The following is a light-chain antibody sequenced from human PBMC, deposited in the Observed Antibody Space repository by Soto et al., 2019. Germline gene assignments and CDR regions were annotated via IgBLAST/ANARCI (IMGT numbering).Light chain of an antibody. CDR2: WAS. J-gene: IGKJ2*01. Sequence: DIVMTQSPDSLAVSLGERATINCKSSQSVLYSSNNKNYLAWYQQKPGQPPKLLIYWASTRESGVPDRFSGSGSGTNFTLTISSLQAEEVAVYYCQQYYSTPYTFGRGTKLEIK. V-gene: IGKV4-1*01. CDR1: QSVLYSSNNKNY. CDR3: QQYYSTPYT.